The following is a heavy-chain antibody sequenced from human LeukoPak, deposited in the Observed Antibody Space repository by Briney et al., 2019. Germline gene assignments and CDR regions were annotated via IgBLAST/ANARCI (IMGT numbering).Heavy chain of an antibody. J-gene: IGHJ5*02. CDR1: GYTFTGYY. D-gene: IGHD2-2*01. V-gene: IGHV1-2*06. Sequence: GASVKVSCKASGYTFTGYYMHWVRQAPGQGLEWMGRINPNSGGTNYAQKFQGRVTMTRDTSISTAYMELSRLRSDDTAVYYCARGHIVVVPTNWFDPWGQGTLVTVSS. CDR2: INPNSGGT. CDR3: ARGHIVVVPTNWFDP.